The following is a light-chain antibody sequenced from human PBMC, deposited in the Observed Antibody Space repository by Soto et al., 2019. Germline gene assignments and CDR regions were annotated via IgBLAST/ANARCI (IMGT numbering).Light chain of an antibody. V-gene: IGKV3-15*01. J-gene: IGKJ4*01. CDR3: QQYNVWPLT. Sequence: EIVMTQSPVTLSVSPGDRATLSCRASQSVSNNLAWYQQKPGQTPKLLIYVASTRATGIPARFSGSGSGTEFTLTISSLQSEDFAVYYCQQYNVWPLTFGGGTKVEFK. CDR1: QSVSNN. CDR2: VAS.